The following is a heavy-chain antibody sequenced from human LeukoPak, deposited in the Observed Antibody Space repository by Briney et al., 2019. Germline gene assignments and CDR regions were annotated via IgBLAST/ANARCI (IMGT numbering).Heavy chain of an antibody. Sequence: SCKASGYTFTSYAMHWVRQAPGKGLEWVAVVSYDGSYKDYADSVKGRFTISRDNGKNSLYLQMNRLRAEDTAVYYCARPRGCGSSRCNNFDYWGQGTLVTVSS. J-gene: IGHJ4*02. D-gene: IGHD2-2*01. CDR3: ARPRGCGSSRCNNFDY. CDR1: GYTFTSYA. V-gene: IGHV3-30*04. CDR2: VSYDGSYK.